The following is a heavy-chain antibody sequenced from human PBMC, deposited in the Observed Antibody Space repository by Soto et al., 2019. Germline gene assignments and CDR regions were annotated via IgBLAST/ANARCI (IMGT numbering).Heavy chain of an antibody. Sequence: SETLSLTCTVSGDSIRPYYWTWIRQPPGKGLEWIGYIYYSGSTNYNPSLKSRVTISVDTSKNQFSLKLSSVTAADTAVYYCARLVEMATISYYGMDVWGQGTTVTVSS. J-gene: IGHJ6*02. CDR3: ARLVEMATISYYGMDV. CDR2: IYYSGST. D-gene: IGHD5-12*01. V-gene: IGHV4-59*01. CDR1: GDSIRPYY.